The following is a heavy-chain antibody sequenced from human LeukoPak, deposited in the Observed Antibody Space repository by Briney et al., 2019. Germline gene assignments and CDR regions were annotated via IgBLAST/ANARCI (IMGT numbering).Heavy chain of an antibody. V-gene: IGHV3-74*01. CDR1: GFTFSSYW. D-gene: IGHD6-13*01. CDR2: INSDGSST. J-gene: IGHJ4*02. CDR3: ARLKDLSGYSSSSD. Sequence: GGSLRLSCAASGFTFSSYWMHWVRQAPGKGLVWVSRINSDGSSTSYADSAKGRFTISRDNAKNTLYLQMNSLRAEDTAVYYCARLKDLSGYSSSSDWGQGTLVTVSS.